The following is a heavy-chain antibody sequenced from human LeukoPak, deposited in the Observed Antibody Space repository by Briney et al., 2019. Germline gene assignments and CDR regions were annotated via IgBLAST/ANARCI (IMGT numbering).Heavy chain of an antibody. Sequence: GGSLRLSCAASGFSFSTYGMHWVRQAPGKGLEWVAFIRYDGTNKFYVDSVKGRFTISRDNSKNTLYLHLNSLRAEDTAMYYCANGLATVTTPAEVSWGKGTLVTVSS. D-gene: IGHD4-17*01. J-gene: IGHJ5*02. CDR2: IRYDGTNK. CDR3: ANGLATVTTPAEVS. V-gene: IGHV3-30*02. CDR1: GFSFSTYG.